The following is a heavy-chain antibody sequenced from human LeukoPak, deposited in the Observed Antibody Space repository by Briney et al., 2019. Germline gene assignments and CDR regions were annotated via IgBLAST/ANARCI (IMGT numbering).Heavy chain of an antibody. Sequence: SQTLSLTCAVSGDSVSSNSAAWNWIRQSPSRGLEWLGRTYYRSKWYNDYALSLKSRITINPDTAKNHFSLQLQSVTPEDTAVYYCARAPEAYDSCGCDYWGQGALVTVSS. V-gene: IGHV6-1*01. D-gene: IGHD3-22*01. J-gene: IGHJ4*02. CDR1: GDSVSSNSAA. CDR3: ARAPEAYDSCGCDY. CDR2: TYYRSKWYN.